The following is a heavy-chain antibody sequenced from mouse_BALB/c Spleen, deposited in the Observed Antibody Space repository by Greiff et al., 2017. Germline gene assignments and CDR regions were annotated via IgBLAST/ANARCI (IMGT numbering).Heavy chain of an antibody. V-gene: IGHV1-77*01. CDR1: GYTFTDYY. CDR3: ARSHYGKGWFAY. CDR2: IYPGSGNT. J-gene: IGHJ3*01. Sequence: QVQLQQSGAELARPGASVKLSCKASGYTFTDYYINWVKQRTGQGLEWIGEIYPGSGNTYYNEKFKGKATLTADKSSSTAYMQLSSLTSEDSAVYFCARSHYGKGWFAYWGQGTLVTVSA. D-gene: IGHD1-2*01.